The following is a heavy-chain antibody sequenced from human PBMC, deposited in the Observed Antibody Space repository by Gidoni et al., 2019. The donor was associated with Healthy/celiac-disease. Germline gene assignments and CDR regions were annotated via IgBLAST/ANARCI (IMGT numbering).Heavy chain of an antibody. D-gene: IGHD5-18*01. V-gene: IGHV5-51*01. CDR2: IYPGDSDT. J-gene: IGHJ6*02. CDR3: ARHGATAMAYPYYYYGMDV. Sequence: EVQLVQSGAEVKKPGESLKISCKGSGYSFTSYWIGWVRQMPGKGLEWMGIIYPGDSDTRYSPSFQGQVTISADKSISTAYLQWSSLKASDTAMYYCARHGATAMAYPYYYYGMDVWGQGTTVTVSS. CDR1: GYSFTSYW.